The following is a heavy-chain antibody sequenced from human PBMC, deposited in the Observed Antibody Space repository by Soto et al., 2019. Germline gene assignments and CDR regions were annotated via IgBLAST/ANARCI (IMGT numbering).Heavy chain of an antibody. D-gene: IGHD1-1*01. V-gene: IGHV3-23*01. CDR3: AKDPSTFPHDLYYFDY. J-gene: IGHJ4*02. Sequence: GGSLRLSCAASGFTFSSYAMSWVRQAPGKGLEWVSAISGSGGSTYYADSVKGRFTISRDNSKNTLYLQMNSLRAEDTAVYFCAKDPSTFPHDLYYFDYWGQGTLVTVSS. CDR1: GFTFSSYA. CDR2: ISGSGGST.